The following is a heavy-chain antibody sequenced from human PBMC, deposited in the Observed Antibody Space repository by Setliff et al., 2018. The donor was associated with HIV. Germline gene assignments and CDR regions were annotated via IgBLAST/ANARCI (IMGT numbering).Heavy chain of an antibody. CDR2: IRSDGSNK. Sequence: GGSLRLSCAASGLTFTACGMHWVRQAPGKGLEWVASIRSDGSNKYYADSVTGRFTISRDDSKNALYLQMNSLRAEDTAVYYCARVPLSGWLYFDYWGQGTLVTVSS. CDR3: ARVPLSGWLYFDY. V-gene: IGHV3-30*02. D-gene: IGHD6-19*01. CDR1: GLTFTACG. J-gene: IGHJ4*02.